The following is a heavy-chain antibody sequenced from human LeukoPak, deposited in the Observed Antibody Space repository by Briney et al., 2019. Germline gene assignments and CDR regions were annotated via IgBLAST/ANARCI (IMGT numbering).Heavy chain of an antibody. J-gene: IGHJ4*02. CDR1: GFTFSSYS. CDR3: ARDLSGIAGYTYGRGIDY. Sequence: GGSLRLSCAASGFTFSSYSMHWVRQAPGKGLEWVSSISSSSSYIYYADSMKGRFTISRDNAKNSLYLQMNSLRAEDTAVYYCARDLSGIAGYTYGRGIDYWGQGTLVTVSS. CDR2: ISSSSSYI. D-gene: IGHD5-18*01. V-gene: IGHV3-21*01.